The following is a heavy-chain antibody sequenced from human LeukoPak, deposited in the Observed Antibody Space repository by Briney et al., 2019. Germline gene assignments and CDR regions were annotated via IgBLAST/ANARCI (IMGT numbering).Heavy chain of an antibody. D-gene: IGHD3-3*01. CDR3: ARTQTRFLEWNLDY. CDR2: INPNSGGT. CDR1: GYTFTIYG. Sequence: ASVTVSCKASGYTFTIYGISWVRQAPGQGLEWMGRINPNSGGTNYAQKFQGRVTMTRDTSISTAYMELSRLRSDDTAVYYCARTQTRFLEWNLDYWGQGTLVTVSS. V-gene: IGHV1-2*06. J-gene: IGHJ4*02.